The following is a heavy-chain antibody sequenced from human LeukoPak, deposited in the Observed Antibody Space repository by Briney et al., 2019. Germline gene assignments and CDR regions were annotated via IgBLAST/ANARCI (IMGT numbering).Heavy chain of an antibody. V-gene: IGHV4-59*08. Sequence: KPSETLSLTCTVSGGSISSYYWSWIRQPPGKGLEWIGYIYYSGSTNYNPSLKSRVTISVDTSKNQFSLKLSSVTAADTAVYYCARQRITMVRGVRPFDYWGQGTLVTVSS. D-gene: IGHD3-10*01. CDR2: IYYSGST. J-gene: IGHJ4*02. CDR3: ARQRITMVRGVRPFDY. CDR1: GGSISSYY.